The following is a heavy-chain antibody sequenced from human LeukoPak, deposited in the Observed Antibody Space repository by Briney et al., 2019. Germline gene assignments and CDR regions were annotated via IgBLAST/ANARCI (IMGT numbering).Heavy chain of an antibody. D-gene: IGHD1-26*01. J-gene: IGHJ4*02. CDR3: VYSGNFRFDY. CDR1: GFTFCSNW. V-gene: IGHV3-74*01. Sequence: GGSLRLSCAASGFTFCSNWIHWVRQVPGKGLVWVSRISPDGTSTTYADSVKGRFTISRDNAKNTLYLQMNTLRAEDAAVYYCVYSGNFRFDYWGQGTLVTVSS. CDR2: ISPDGTST.